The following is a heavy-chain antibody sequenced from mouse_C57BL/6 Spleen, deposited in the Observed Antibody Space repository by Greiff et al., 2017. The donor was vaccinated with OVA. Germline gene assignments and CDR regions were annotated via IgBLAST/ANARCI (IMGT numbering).Heavy chain of an antibody. D-gene: IGHD2-4*01. Sequence: QVQLKESGPELVKPGASVKLSCKASGYTFTSYDINWVKQRPGQGLEWIGWIYPRDGSTKYNEKFKGKATLTVDTSSSTAYMELHSLTSEDSAVYFCARKIYYDYDGWYFDVWGTGTTVTVSS. CDR1: GYTFTSYD. J-gene: IGHJ1*03. CDR2: IYPRDGST. V-gene: IGHV1-85*01. CDR3: ARKIYYDYDGWYFDV.